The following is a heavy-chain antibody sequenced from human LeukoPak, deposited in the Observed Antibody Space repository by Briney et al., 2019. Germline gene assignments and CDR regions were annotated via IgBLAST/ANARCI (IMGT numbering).Heavy chain of an antibody. Sequence: PGGSLRLSCAASGFTFSSYSMNWVRQAPGKGLEWVSSISSSSSYIYYVDSVKGRFTISRDNAKNSLYLQMNSLRAEDTAVYYCARGAGRDTYGMDVWGQGTTVTVSS. D-gene: IGHD5-18*01. V-gene: IGHV3-21*01. CDR2: ISSSSSYI. J-gene: IGHJ6*02. CDR3: ARGAGRDTYGMDV. CDR1: GFTFSSYS.